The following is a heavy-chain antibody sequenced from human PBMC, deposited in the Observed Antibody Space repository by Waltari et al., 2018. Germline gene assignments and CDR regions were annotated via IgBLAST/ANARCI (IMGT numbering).Heavy chain of an antibody. Sequence: EVQLVETGGGLIQPGGSLRLSCAASGFTVSSNYMSWVRQAPGKGLEWVSVIYSGGSTYYADSWKGRFTISRDNAKNTLYLQMNSLRAEDTAVYYCASAGYGDDRDYWGQGTLVTVSS. V-gene: IGHV3-53*02. J-gene: IGHJ4*02. D-gene: IGHD4-17*01. CDR1: GFTVSSNY. CDR3: ASAGYGDDRDY. CDR2: IYSGGST.